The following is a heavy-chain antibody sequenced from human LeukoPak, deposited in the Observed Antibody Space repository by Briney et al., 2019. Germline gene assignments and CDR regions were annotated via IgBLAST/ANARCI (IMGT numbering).Heavy chain of an antibody. CDR3: ARDFAVGATTNWFDP. J-gene: IGHJ5*02. V-gene: IGHV3-30-3*01. CDR2: ISYDGSNK. CDR1: GFTFSSYA. D-gene: IGHD1-26*01. Sequence: GGSLRLSCAASGFTFSSYAMHWVRQAPGKGLEWVAVISYDGSNKYYADSVKGRFTISRDNAKNSLYLQMNSLRAEDTAVYYCARDFAVGATTNWFDPWGQGTLVTVSS.